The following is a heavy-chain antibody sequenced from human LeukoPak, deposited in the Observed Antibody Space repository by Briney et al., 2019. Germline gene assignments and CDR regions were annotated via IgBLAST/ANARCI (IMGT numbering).Heavy chain of an antibody. CDR1: GVSISTHY. CDR3: ARVGSSSWSDRNWFDP. Sequence: ASETLSLTCNVSGVSISTHYWSWIRQPPGKGLEWIGEINHSGSTNYNPSLKSRVTISVDTSKNQFSLKLSSVTAADTAVYYCARVGSSSWSDRNWFDPWGQGTLVTVSS. D-gene: IGHD6-13*01. CDR2: INHSGST. J-gene: IGHJ5*02. V-gene: IGHV4-34*01.